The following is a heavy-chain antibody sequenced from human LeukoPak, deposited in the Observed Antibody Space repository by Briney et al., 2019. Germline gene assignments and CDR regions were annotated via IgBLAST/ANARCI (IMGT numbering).Heavy chain of an antibody. CDR3: ARGPQLVGYYYIDV. D-gene: IGHD6-13*01. CDR2: INHSGST. Sequence: SETLSLTCAVYGGSFSGYYWSWIRQPPGKGLEWIGEINHSGSTNYNPSLKSRVTISVDTSKNQFSLKLSSVTAADTAVYYCARGPQLVGYYYIDVWGKGTTVTVSS. V-gene: IGHV4-34*01. J-gene: IGHJ6*03. CDR1: GGSFSGYY.